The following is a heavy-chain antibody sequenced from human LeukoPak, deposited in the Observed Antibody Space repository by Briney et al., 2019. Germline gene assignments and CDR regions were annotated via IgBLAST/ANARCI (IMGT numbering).Heavy chain of an antibody. J-gene: IGHJ4*02. CDR3: AREYKNYYGSGSYYPD. CDR2: ISAYNGNT. D-gene: IGHD3-10*01. V-gene: IGHV1-18*01. Sequence: ASVKVSCKASGYTFTSYGISWVRQAPGQGLEWMGWISAYNGNTNYAQKLQGRVTMTTDTSTSTAYMELRSLRSDDTAMYYCAREYKNYYGSGSYYPDWGQGTLVTVSS. CDR1: GYTFTSYG.